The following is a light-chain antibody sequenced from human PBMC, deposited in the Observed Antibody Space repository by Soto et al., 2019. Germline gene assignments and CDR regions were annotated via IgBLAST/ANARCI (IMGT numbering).Light chain of an antibody. CDR3: QQYHSSPYT. Sequence: EVVLTQSPGTLSLSPGERATLSCRASQSLTTNYLAWYQQKPGQAPRLLIYLASNRATGVSDRVSGSGSGTDFTLTITRVEPEDFAVYYCQQYHSSPYTFGQGTKLEI. CDR1: QSLTTNY. CDR2: LAS. V-gene: IGKV3-20*01. J-gene: IGKJ2*01.